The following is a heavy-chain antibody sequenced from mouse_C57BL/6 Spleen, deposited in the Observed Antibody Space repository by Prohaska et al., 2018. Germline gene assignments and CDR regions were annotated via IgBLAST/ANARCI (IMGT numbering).Heavy chain of an antibody. CDR3: ARMIITTPYFDY. J-gene: IGHJ2*01. CDR2: IYPGDGDT. V-gene: IGHV1-82*01. D-gene: IGHD1-1*01. Sequence: QVQLQQSGAELVKPGASVKISCKASGYAFSSSWMNWVKQRPEEGLEWIGRIYPGDGDTNYNGKFKGKATLTADKSSSTAYMQLSSLTSEDSAVYFCARMIITTPYFDYWGQGTTLTVSS. CDR1: GYAFSSSW.